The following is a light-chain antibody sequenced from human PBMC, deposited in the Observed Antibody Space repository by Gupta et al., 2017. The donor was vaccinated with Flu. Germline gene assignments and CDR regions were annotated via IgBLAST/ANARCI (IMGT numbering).Light chain of an antibody. CDR1: QGISNY. CDR2: AAA. J-gene: IGKJ3*01. CDR3: QQYNSYPLGT. Sequence: DIEMIQSPSSLTASVGDRDTITCRASQGISNYLACCQQKPGKAPKTLIYAAASMQSGVPSKLIGSGSGTDYTLTISSLQPEDFATYYCQQYNSYPLGTFGPGTKVDIK. V-gene: IGKV1-16*02.